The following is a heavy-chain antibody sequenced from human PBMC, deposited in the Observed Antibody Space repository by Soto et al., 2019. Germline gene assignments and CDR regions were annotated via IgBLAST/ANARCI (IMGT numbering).Heavy chain of an antibody. CDR3: AKQYCSSTSCYYYYYYYYMDV. D-gene: IGHD2-2*01. CDR2: ISGSGGST. V-gene: IGHV3-23*01. CDR1: GFTFSSYA. Sequence: EVQLLESGGGLVQPGGSLRLSCAASGFTFSSYAMSWVRQAPGKGLEWVSAISGSGGSTYYADSVKGRFTISRDNSKNTLYLQMNSLRADDTAVYYCAKQYCSSTSCYYYYYYYYMDVWGKGTTVTVSS. J-gene: IGHJ6*03.